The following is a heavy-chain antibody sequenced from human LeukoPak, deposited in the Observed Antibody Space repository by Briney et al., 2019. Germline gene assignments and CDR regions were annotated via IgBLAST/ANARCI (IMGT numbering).Heavy chain of an antibody. V-gene: IGHV3-23*01. CDR1: GFTFSSYA. CDR2: ISGRGGRT. J-gene: IGHJ4*02. Sequence: AGGSLRLSCAASGFTFSSYAMSWVRQAPGKGLEWVSTISGRGGRTLYADTVNGRFTISRHNSKNTLYLQMNRLRDEDTAVYYCAKGSGDDFWSNYYWVHFDYWGQGTLVTVSS. D-gene: IGHD3-3*01. CDR3: AKGSGDDFWSNYYWVHFDY.